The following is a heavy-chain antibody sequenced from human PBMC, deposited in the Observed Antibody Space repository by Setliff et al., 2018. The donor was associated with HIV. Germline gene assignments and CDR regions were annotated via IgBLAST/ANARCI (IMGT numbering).Heavy chain of an antibody. CDR2: ISDSATT. D-gene: IGHD4-4*01. V-gene: IGHV4-39*07. CDR3: ARGKHDYSNYGSSDYFYYMDV. CDR1: GGAITNSRHY. Sequence: SETLSLTCAVSGGAITNSRHYWVWIRQSPGKGLEWIGTRISDSATTSVNPSLKSRVTISLDTSKKQFSLKVISVTAADTAIYYCARGKHDYSNYGSSDYFYYMDVWGKGTTVTVSS. J-gene: IGHJ6*03.